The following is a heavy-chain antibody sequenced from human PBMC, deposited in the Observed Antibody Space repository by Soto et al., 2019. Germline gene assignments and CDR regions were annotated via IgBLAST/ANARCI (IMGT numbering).Heavy chain of an antibody. V-gene: IGHV3-53*04. CDR3: ARILYSNTFYYYYMDV. J-gene: IGHJ6*03. Sequence: GGSLRLSCAASGFTVTSNYMSWVRQAPGKGLEWVSIIYSGGSTYYPDSVKGPFTNSRHNSRNTLYLQMNSLRTEDTAVYYCARILYSNTFYYYYMDVWGKGTTVTVSS. CDR2: IYSGGST. D-gene: IGHD6-13*01. CDR1: GFTVTSNY.